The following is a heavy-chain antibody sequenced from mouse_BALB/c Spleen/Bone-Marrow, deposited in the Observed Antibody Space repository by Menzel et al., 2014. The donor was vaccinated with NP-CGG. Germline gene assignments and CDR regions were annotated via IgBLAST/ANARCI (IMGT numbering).Heavy chain of an antibody. V-gene: IGHV1S56*01. CDR1: GYTFTSYY. J-gene: IGHJ2*01. CDR2: IYPGNVNT. Sequence: QVQLQQPGPELVKLGASVRISCKASGYTFTSYYIHWVKQRPGQGLEWIGWIYPGNVNTKYNEKFKGKATLTADKSSSTAYMQLSSLTSEDSAVYFCARWPYYWGQGTTLTVSS. CDR3: ARWPYY.